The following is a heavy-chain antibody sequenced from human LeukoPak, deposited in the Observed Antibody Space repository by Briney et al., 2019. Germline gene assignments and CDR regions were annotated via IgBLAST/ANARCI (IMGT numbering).Heavy chain of an antibody. CDR3: ATHGHTPWNYLNY. CDR2: IIPIFGTA. Sequence: GASVKVSCKASGGTFSSYAISWVRQAPGQGLEWMGGIIPIFGTANYAQKFQGRVTIITDESTSTAYMELSSLRSEDTAVYYCATHGHTPWNYLNYWGQGTLVTVSS. V-gene: IGHV1-69*05. J-gene: IGHJ4*02. D-gene: IGHD1-1*01. CDR1: GGTFSSYA.